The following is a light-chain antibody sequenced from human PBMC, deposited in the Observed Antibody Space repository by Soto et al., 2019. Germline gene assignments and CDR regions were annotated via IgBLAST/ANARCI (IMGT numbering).Light chain of an antibody. CDR1: HSVSSSY. CDR3: QQYGSTPPYT. J-gene: IGKJ2*01. V-gene: IGKV3-20*01. CDR2: RAS. Sequence: EIVLTQSPGTLRLSPGERATLSRRASHSVSSSYLTWYQQRPGQAPRLLIYRASRRATGIPDRFSASGSGTDFTLTISRLEPEDSAVYFCQQYGSTPPYTFGQGTKLEI.